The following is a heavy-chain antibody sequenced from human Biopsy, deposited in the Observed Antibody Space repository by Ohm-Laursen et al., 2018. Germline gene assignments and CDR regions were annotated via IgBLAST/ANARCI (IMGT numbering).Heavy chain of an antibody. J-gene: IGHJ3*01. V-gene: IGHV3-23*01. Sequence: LSLTCAAPGFILNNYGPSWVRQAPGKGLEWVSAIRGSGLTTFYTDSVKGRFTISRDNSKNTLSLQMNSLRAEDTAIYYCTCRYGDSPLWGQGTMVTVSS. CDR3: TCRYGDSPL. CDR2: IRGSGLTT. CDR1: GFILNNYG. D-gene: IGHD4-17*01.